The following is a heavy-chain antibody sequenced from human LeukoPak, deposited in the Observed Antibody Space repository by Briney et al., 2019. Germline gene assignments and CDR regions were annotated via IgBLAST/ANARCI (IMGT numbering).Heavy chain of an antibody. D-gene: IGHD3-22*01. Sequence: PSETLSLTCTVSGGSISSSSYYWGWIRQPPGKGLEWIGEINHSGSTNYNPSLKSRVTISVDTSKKQFSLKLSSVTAADTAVYYCASDYDSSGGPWGQGTLVTVSS. V-gene: IGHV4-39*07. CDR1: GGSISSSSYY. J-gene: IGHJ5*02. CDR3: ASDYDSSGGP. CDR2: INHSGST.